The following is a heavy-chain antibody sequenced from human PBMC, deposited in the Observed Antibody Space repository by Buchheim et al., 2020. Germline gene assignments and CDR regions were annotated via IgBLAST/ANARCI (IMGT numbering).Heavy chain of an antibody. CDR2: VNPKTGDA. D-gene: IGHD3-22*01. Sequence: QVYLVQSGAEVVRPGTSVKVSCTASGFTFTGHPINWMRRAPGRGLEWMGWVNPKTGDATYAHKFYARVTMTRDTSLNIAYMELRNLRSDDTAVYYCATSRGYYYPMDVWGQGTT. CDR3: ATSRGYYYPMDV. V-gene: IGHV1-2*02. J-gene: IGHJ6*02. CDR1: GFTFTGHP.